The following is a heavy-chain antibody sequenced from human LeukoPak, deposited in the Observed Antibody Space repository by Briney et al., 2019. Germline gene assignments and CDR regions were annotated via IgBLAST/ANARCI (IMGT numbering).Heavy chain of an antibody. CDR3: ARSARSYSNYVPDY. CDR2: INPNSGGT. D-gene: IGHD4-11*01. Sequence: ASVKASCKASGYTFTGYYMHWVRQAPGQGLEWMGWINPNSGGTNYAQKFQGRVTMTRDTSISTAYMELSRLRSDDTAVYYCARSARSYSNYVPDYWGQGTLVTVSS. V-gene: IGHV1-2*02. J-gene: IGHJ4*02. CDR1: GYTFTGYY.